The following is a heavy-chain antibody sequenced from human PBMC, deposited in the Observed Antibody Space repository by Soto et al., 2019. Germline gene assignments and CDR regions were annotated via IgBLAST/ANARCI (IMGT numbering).Heavy chain of an antibody. CDR1: EYSFSDYY. Sequence: ASVKVSCKASEYSFSDYYIHGVRQALGQWLDWMGWINPNSGDTNSAQKFQGWVTMTRDPSISTAYVYLSRLRSDDTAIYSCARGVRVSYWGQGALVTVSS. J-gene: IGHJ4*02. CDR3: ARGVRVSY. CDR2: INPNSGDT. D-gene: IGHD3-10*01. V-gene: IGHV1-2*04.